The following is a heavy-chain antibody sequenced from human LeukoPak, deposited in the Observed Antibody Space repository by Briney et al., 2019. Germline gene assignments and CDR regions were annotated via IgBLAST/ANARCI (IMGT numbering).Heavy chain of an antibody. CDR2: INHSGST. Sequence: SETLSLTCAVYGGSFSGYYWSWIRQPPGKGLKWIGEINHSGSTNYNPSLKSRVTISVDTSKNQFSLKLSSVTAADTAVYYCAGRVDYDSSGYYPDYWGQGTLVTVSS. CDR1: GGSFSGYY. V-gene: IGHV4-34*01. D-gene: IGHD3-22*01. CDR3: AGRVDYDSSGYYPDY. J-gene: IGHJ4*02.